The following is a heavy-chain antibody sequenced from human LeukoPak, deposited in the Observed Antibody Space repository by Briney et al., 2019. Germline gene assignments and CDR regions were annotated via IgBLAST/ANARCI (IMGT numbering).Heavy chain of an antibody. CDR3: ARGEYDFWSGYYPRTGAFDI. CDR2: INPSGGST. V-gene: IGHV1-46*01. Sequence: ASVKVSCKASGYTFTSYYMHWVRQAPGQGLEWMGIINPSGGSTSYAQKFQGRVTMTRDMSTSTVYMELSSPRSEDTAVYYCARGEYDFWSGYYPRTGAFDIWGQGTMVTVSS. D-gene: IGHD3-3*01. J-gene: IGHJ3*02. CDR1: GYTFTSYY.